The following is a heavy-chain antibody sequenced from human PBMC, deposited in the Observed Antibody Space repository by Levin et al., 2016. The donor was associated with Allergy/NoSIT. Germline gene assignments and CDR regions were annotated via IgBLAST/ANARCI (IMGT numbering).Heavy chain of an antibody. CDR1: GGTFSSYA. V-gene: IGHV1-69*10. CDR3: ARDHPVLMVYAMLGGWFDP. J-gene: IGHJ5*02. D-gene: IGHD2-8*01. CDR2: IIPIFGIA. Sequence: SVKVSCKASGGTFSSYAISWVRQAPGQGLEWMGGIIPIFGIANYAQKFQGRVTITADKSTSTAYMELSSLRSEDTAVYYCARDHPVLMVYAMLGGWFDPWGQGTLVTVSS.